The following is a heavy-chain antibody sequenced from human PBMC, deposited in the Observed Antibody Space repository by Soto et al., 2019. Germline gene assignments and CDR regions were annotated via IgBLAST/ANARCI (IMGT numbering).Heavy chain of an antibody. Sequence: SETLSLTCTVSGGSISSYYWSWIRQPPGKGLEWIGYIYYSGSTNYNPSLKSRVTISVDTSKNQFSLKLSSVTAADTAVYYCARRRLVAATSHFDYWGQGTLVTVSS. CDR2: IYYSGST. J-gene: IGHJ4*02. D-gene: IGHD2-15*01. V-gene: IGHV4-59*08. CDR1: GGSISSYY. CDR3: ARRRLVAATSHFDY.